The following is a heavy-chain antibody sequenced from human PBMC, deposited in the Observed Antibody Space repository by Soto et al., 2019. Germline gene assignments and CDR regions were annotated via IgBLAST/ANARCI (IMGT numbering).Heavy chain of an antibody. V-gene: IGHV3-33*01. Sequence: GGSLRLSCATSGFTFSSYGFHWVRQAPGKGLEWVAVISYDGNEKNYADSVKGRFTISTDKSKKTLYLQMNSVTAEDTAVYFCARIINSYGMDVWGQGITVTVSS. CDR2: ISYDGNEK. J-gene: IGHJ6*02. CDR3: ARIINSYGMDV. CDR1: GFTFSSYG.